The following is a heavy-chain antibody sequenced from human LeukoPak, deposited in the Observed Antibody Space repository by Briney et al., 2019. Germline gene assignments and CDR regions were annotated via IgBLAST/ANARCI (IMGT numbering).Heavy chain of an antibody. J-gene: IGHJ6*02. CDR1: GYTFTSYG. Sequence: ASVKVSCKASGYTFTSYGISWVRQAPGQGLEWMGWISAYNGNTNYAQKLQGRVTMTTDTSTSTAYMELRSLRSDDTAVYYCARDTQTYYYYGMDVWGQGTTVTVSS. V-gene: IGHV1-18*01. CDR2: ISAYNGNT. CDR3: ARDTQTYYYYGMDV.